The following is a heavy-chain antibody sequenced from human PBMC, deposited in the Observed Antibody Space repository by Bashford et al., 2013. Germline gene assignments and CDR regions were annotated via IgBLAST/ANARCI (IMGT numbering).Heavy chain of an antibody. CDR3: AKRREGGVDA. CDR2: SSAVSGTA. J-gene: IGHJ6*02. CDR1: GFPFSNYA. V-gene: IGHV3-23*01. Sequence: GGSLRLSCAASGFPFSNYAMTWVRQAPGKGLEWVSSSAVSGTASYADSVKGRFNISRDTSKNTVYLEMNNLRAEDTATYYCAKRREGGVDAWGQGTTVTVSS.